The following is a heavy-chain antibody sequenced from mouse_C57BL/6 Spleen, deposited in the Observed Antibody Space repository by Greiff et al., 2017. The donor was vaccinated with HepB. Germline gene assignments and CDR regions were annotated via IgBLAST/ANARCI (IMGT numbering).Heavy chain of an antibody. D-gene: IGHD2-4*01. Sequence: EVQRVESGGGLVKPGGSLKLSCAASGFTFSDYGMHWVRQAPEKGLEWVAYISSGSSTIYYADTVKGRFTISRDNAKNTLFLQMTSLRSEDTAMYYCARGYDYDERGAFDYWGQGTTLTVSS. CDR1: GFTFSDYG. CDR3: ARGYDYDERGAFDY. CDR2: ISSGSSTI. J-gene: IGHJ2*01. V-gene: IGHV5-17*01.